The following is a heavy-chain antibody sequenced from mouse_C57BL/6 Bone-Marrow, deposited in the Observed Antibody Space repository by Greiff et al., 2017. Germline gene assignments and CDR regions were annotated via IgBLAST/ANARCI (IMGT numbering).Heavy chain of an antibody. CDR1: GYSFTGYF. J-gene: IGHJ1*03. CDR2: INPYNGDT. Sequence: EVKLQESGPELVKPGDSVKISCKASGYSFTGYFMNWVMQSHGKSLEWIGRINPYNGDTFYNQKFKGKATLTVDKSSSTAHMELRSLTSEDSAVYYCARWYFDVWGTGTTVTVSS. CDR3: ARWYFDV. V-gene: IGHV1-20*01.